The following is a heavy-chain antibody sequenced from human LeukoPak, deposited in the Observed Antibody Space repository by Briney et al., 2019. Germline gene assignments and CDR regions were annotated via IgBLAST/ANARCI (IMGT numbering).Heavy chain of an antibody. D-gene: IGHD6-13*01. J-gene: IGHJ4*02. V-gene: IGHV3-21*01. Sequence: PGGSLRLSCSASGFTFSSYSMNWVRQAPGKGLEWVSSISSSGAYIYYADSVKGRFTISRENAKNSLYLQMNSLRAGDTAVYYCARAIPGSSSQITLDYWGQGTLVTVSS. CDR1: GFTFSSYS. CDR3: ARAIPGSSSQITLDY. CDR2: ISSSGAYI.